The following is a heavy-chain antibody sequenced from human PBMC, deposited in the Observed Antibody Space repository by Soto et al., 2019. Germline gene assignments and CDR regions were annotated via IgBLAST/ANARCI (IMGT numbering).Heavy chain of an antibody. V-gene: IGHV1-69*06. CDR1: GGTFSSYA. Sequence: GASVKVSCKASGGTFSSYAISWVRQAPGQGLEWMGGIIPIFGTANYAQKFQGRVTITADKSTSTAYMELSSLRSEDTAVYYCARAGYDILTGYYPYYYYGMDVWGQGTTVTVSS. CDR3: ARAGYDILTGYYPYYYYGMDV. CDR2: IIPIFGTA. D-gene: IGHD3-9*01. J-gene: IGHJ6*02.